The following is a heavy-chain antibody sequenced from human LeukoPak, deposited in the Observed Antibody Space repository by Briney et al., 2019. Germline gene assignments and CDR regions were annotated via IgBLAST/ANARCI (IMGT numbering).Heavy chain of an antibody. D-gene: IGHD5-18*01. V-gene: IGHV3-30*03. CDR2: ISYDGSNK. CDR1: GFTVSSNY. Sequence: PGGSLRLSCAASGFTVSSNYMSGVRQAPGKGLEWVAVISYDGSNKYYADSVKGRFTISRDNSKNALYLQMDSLRADDTAVYYCAGVDAAMPDAFDIWGQGTTVTVSS. CDR3: AGVDAAMPDAFDI. J-gene: IGHJ3*02.